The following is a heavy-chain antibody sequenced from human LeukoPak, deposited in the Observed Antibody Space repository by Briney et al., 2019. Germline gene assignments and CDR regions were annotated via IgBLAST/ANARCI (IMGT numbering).Heavy chain of an antibody. J-gene: IGHJ4*02. D-gene: IGHD2-8*01. CDR1: GFTFSSYR. V-gene: IGHV3-33*01. CDR2: IWFDEGNK. Sequence: GGSLRLSCAASGFTFSSYRMLWLRQAPGKGLEGVAVIWFDEGNKYYADSVKSRFTVSRDNSKNTLYLQMTSLRAEDTAVYYCARDGPCINGVCYTDFYYWGRGTLVTVSS. CDR3: ARDGPCINGVCYTDFYY.